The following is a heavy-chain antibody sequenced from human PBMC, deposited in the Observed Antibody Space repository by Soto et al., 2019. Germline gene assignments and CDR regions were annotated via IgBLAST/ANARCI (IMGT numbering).Heavy chain of an antibody. CDR2: ISYDGSNK. CDR1: GFTFSSYA. D-gene: IGHD6-13*01. J-gene: IGHJ4*02. V-gene: IGHV3-30-3*01. CDR3: ARVGIAAAEIPYYFDY. Sequence: QVQLVESGGGVVQPGRSLRLSCAASGFTFSSYAMHWVRQAPGKGLEWVAVISYDGSNKYYADSVKGRFTISRDNSKNTLYLQMNSLSAEDTAVYYCARVGIAAAEIPYYFDYWGQGTLVTVSS.